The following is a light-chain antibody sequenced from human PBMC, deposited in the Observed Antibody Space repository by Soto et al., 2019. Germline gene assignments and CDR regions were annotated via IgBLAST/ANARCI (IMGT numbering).Light chain of an antibody. CDR2: GAS. CDR3: QQLNSYPLT. CDR1: QDISPW. Sequence: DIEMTQSRSTLSASVGDRVSIACRASQDISPWLAWYQQKPGKAPKLLIYGASSLEGGVPSRFSGSGSGTEFTLTISSLQPEDFATYYCQQLNSYPLTFGGGTKVDIK. J-gene: IGKJ4*01. V-gene: IGKV1-5*01.